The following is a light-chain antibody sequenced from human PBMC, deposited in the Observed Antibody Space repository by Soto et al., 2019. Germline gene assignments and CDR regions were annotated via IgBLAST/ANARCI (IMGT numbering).Light chain of an antibody. J-gene: IGLJ1*01. CDR1: SSNIGSNY. Sequence: QSVLTQPPSASGTPGQRVTISCSGSSSNIGSNYVYWYQQLPGTAPKLLISRNNQRPSGVPDRFSGSKSGTSASLAISGLRSDDEADYYCAAWDDSGRVFGTGTKLTVL. V-gene: IGLV1-47*02. CDR3: AAWDDSGRV. CDR2: RNN.